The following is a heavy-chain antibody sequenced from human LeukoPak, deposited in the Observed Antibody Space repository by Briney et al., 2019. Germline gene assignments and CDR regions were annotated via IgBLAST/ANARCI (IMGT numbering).Heavy chain of an antibody. V-gene: IGHV3-23*01. CDR3: AKVNHGSGSYTFDY. CDR2: ISGSGGST. J-gene: IGHJ4*02. CDR1: GFTFSSYS. Sequence: GGSLRLSCAASGFTFSSYSMNWVRQAPGKGLEWVPAISGSGGSTYYADSVKGRFTISRDNSKNTLYLQMNSLRAEDTAVYYCAKVNHGSGSYTFDYWGQGTLVTVSS. D-gene: IGHD3-10*01.